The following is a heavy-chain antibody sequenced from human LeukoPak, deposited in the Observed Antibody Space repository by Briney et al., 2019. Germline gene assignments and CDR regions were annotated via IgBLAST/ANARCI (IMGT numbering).Heavy chain of an antibody. CDR2: ISSSGSTI. V-gene: IGHV3-48*03. D-gene: IGHD3-16*02. CDR1: GFTFSSYE. Sequence: QPGGSLRLSCAASGFTFSSYEMNWVRQAPGKGLEWVSYISSSGSTIYYADSVKGRFTISRDNSKNTLYLQMNSLRAEDTAVYYCARDDAKGLRLGELSFHFDYWGQGTLVTVSS. CDR3: ARDDAKGLRLGELSFHFDY. J-gene: IGHJ4*02.